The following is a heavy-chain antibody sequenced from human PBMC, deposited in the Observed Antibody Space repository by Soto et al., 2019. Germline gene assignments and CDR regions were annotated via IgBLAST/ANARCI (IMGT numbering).Heavy chain of an antibody. D-gene: IGHD2-2*01. CDR2: INAGNGNT. J-gene: IGHJ4*02. V-gene: IGHV1-3*01. Sequence: QVQLVQSGAEVKKPGASVKVSCKASGYTFTSYAMHWVRQAPGQRLEWMGWINAGNGNTKYSQKFQGRVTITRDTSAMTAYMEQSILRSEDTAVYYCASSFVVAAAVVYWGQGTLVTVSS. CDR1: GYTFTSYA. CDR3: ASSFVVAAAVVY.